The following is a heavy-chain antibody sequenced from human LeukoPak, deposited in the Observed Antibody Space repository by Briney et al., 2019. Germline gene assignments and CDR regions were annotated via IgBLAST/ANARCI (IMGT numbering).Heavy chain of an antibody. CDR2: INPNSGGT. CDR1: GYTFTGYY. CDR3: ARAGYYYDSSGYYLYFQH. V-gene: IGHV1-2*02. J-gene: IGHJ1*01. D-gene: IGHD3-22*01. Sequence: ASVKVSCKASGYTFTGYYMHWVRQAPGQGLEWMGWINPNSGGTNYAQKFQGGVTMTRDTSISTAYMELSRLRSDDTAVYYCARAGYYYDSSGYYLYFQHWGQGTLVTVSS.